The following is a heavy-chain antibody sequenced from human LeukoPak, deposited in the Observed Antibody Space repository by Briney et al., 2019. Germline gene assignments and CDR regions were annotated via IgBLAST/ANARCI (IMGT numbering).Heavy chain of an antibody. Sequence: SETLSLTCTVSGGSISSSSYYWGWIRQPPGKGLEWIGSIYYSGSTYYNPSLKSRVTISVDTSKNQFSLKLSSVTAADTAVYYCARGSGSWDHFDSWGRGSLVTVSS. V-gene: IGHV4-39*07. CDR1: GGSISSSSYY. D-gene: IGHD3-10*01. J-gene: IGHJ4*02. CDR2: IYYSGST. CDR3: ARGSGSWDHFDS.